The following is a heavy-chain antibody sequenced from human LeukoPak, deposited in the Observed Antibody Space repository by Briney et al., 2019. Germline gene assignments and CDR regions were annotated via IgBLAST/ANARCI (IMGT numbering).Heavy chain of an antibody. V-gene: IGHV4-30-2*01. Sequence: SETLSLTCAVSGGSITSGGFSWSWIRQPPGKGLEWIGYIYHSGTTYYNPSLKSRVTLSVDRSKNQFSLKLTSVTAADTAVYYCARGGYDFWTSLDYYFDYWGQGALVTVSS. CDR1: GGSITSGGFS. J-gene: IGHJ4*02. CDR3: ARGGYDFWTSLDYYFDY. D-gene: IGHD5-12*01. CDR2: IYHSGTT.